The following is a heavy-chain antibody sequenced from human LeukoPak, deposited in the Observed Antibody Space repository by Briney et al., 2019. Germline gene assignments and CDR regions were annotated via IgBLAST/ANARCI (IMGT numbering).Heavy chain of an antibody. J-gene: IGHJ4*02. Sequence: GASVKVSCKASGYTFIAYGISWVRQAPGQGLEWMGWICAYSGNANYAQKVQGRVTVATDTSTSTAYMELRSLRSDDTAVYYCATLGYSLLDYWGQGTLVTVSS. V-gene: IGHV1-18*01. CDR1: GYTFIAYG. CDR2: ICAYSGNA. D-gene: IGHD6-13*01. CDR3: ATLGYSLLDY.